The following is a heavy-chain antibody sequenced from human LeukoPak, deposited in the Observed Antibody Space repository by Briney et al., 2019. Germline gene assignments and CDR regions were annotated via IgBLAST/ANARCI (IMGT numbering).Heavy chain of an antibody. D-gene: IGHD3-3*01. Sequence: SETLSLTCTVSGYSISSGYYWGWIRQPPGKGLEWIGSIYHSGSTYYNPSLKSRVTISVDTSKNQFSLKLRSVTAADTAVYYCASTQNYDLHFDYWGQGTLVTVSS. V-gene: IGHV4-38-2*02. CDR3: ASTQNYDLHFDY. CDR1: GYSISSGYY. J-gene: IGHJ4*02. CDR2: IYHSGST.